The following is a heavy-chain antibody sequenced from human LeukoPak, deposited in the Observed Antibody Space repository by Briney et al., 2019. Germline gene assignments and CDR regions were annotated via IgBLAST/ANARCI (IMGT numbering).Heavy chain of an antibody. Sequence: PSETLSLTCTVSGYAITSGGFSWNWIRQPPGKGLEWIGRIYTSGSTNYNPSLKSRVTMSVDTSKNQFSLKLSSVTAADTAVYYCARDYCSTSSCFIRTSDSFDIWGQGTLVTVSS. CDR1: GYAITSGGFS. V-gene: IGHV4-61*02. CDR3: ARDYCSTSSCFIRTSDSFDI. CDR2: IYTSGST. D-gene: IGHD2-2*01. J-gene: IGHJ3*02.